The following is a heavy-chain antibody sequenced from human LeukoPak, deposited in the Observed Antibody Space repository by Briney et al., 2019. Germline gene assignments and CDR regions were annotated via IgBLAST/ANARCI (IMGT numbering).Heavy chain of an antibody. CDR2: ISSSFNTI. CDR3: ARRGYSSLKYSSGSFDY. CDR1: GFAFRSYN. J-gene: IGHJ4*02. Sequence: GGSLRLSCAASGFAFRSYNMNWVRQAPGKGLEWVSYISSSFNTIYYADSVQGRFTISRDNAKNSLYLQMNNLRAGDTAVYYCARRGYSSLKYSSGSFDYWGQGTLVTVSS. V-gene: IGHV3-48*04. D-gene: IGHD6-19*01.